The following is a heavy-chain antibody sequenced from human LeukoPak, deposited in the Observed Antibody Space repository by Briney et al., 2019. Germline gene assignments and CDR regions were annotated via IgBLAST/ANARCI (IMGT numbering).Heavy chain of an antibody. V-gene: IGHV1-18*01. CDR1: GYTFTTYG. J-gene: IGHJ4*02. CDR3: ARDQGSGFDY. D-gene: IGHD6-19*01. Sequence: PMASVKVSCKASGYTFTTYGLSWVRQAPGQGLEWLGWISTYDDNIKYAQSLQGRLTLTIDTSTSTAYMELRSLTSDDTAVYYCARDQGSGFDYWGQGTLVTVSS. CDR2: ISTYDDNI.